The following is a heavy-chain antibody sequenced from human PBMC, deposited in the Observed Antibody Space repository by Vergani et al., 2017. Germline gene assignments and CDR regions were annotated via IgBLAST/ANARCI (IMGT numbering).Heavy chain of an antibody. CDR1: GGSISSGDYYW. CDR2: IYPGDSDT. CDR3: GRLEMDQFLSKESRWYFDF. V-gene: IGHV5-51*01. J-gene: IGHJ2*01. D-gene: IGHD5-24*01. Sequence: VQLQESGPGLVKPSQTLSLTCTVSGGSISSGDYYWSWVRQMSGKGLEWMGIIYPGDSDTRYSPSFQGQVTISADKSITTAYLQWGSLRASDTAVYYCGRLEMDQFLSKESRWYFDFWGRGTLVTVSS.